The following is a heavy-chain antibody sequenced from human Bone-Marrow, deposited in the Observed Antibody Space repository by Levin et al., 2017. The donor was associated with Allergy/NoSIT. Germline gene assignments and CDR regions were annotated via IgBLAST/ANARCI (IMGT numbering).Heavy chain of an antibody. CDR1: GGSMSSHY. CDR3: ARVGEWLVPWYFDL. V-gene: IGHV4-4*07. D-gene: IGHD6-19*01. J-gene: IGHJ2*01. Sequence: ASETLSLTCIVSGGSMSSHYWSWIRQAAGKGLEWIGRIYSSGSTDYNPSLKSRVTMSVDTSKSQFSLKLNSVTAADTAVYYCARVGEWLVPWYFDLWGRGTLVTVSS. CDR2: IYSSGST.